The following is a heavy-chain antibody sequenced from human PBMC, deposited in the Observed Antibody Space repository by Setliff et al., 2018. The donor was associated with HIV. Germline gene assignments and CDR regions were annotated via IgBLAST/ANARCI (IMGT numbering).Heavy chain of an antibody. J-gene: IGHJ4*02. V-gene: IGHV4-31*03. CDR2: IHYSGSI. Sequence: PSETLSLTCTVSGGSISSGVYYWSWIRHHPGKGLEWIGYIHYSGSIYYNPSLKSRVTISVDTSKNQFSLKLRSVTAADTAVYYCARVCPPVRYNFWSGYYPKAGYFDYWGQGALVTVSS. D-gene: IGHD3-3*01. CDR1: GGSISSGVYY. CDR3: ARVCPPVRYNFWSGYYPKAGYFDY.